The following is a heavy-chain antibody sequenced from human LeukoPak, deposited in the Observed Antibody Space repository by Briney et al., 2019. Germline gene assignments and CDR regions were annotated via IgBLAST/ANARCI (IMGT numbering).Heavy chain of an antibody. Sequence: GRSLRLSCAASGFTFSDTWMHWVRHAPGEGLVWVSRIRSDGSDTRYAESVKGRFTISRDNAKNTLYLQMNSLRAEDTAVYYCARGGVGDYVWGSYRYRFDYWGQGTLVTVSS. CDR2: IRSDGSDT. D-gene: IGHD3-16*02. J-gene: IGHJ4*02. CDR1: GFTFSDTW. V-gene: IGHV3-74*01. CDR3: ARGGVGDYVWGSYRYRFDY.